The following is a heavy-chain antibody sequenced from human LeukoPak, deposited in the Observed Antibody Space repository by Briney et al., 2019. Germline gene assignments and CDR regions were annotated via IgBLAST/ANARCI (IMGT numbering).Heavy chain of an antibody. J-gene: IGHJ4*02. V-gene: IGHV3-11*04. Sequence: PGGSLRLSCAASGFTFSDYYMSWIRQAPGKGLEWVSYISSSSSTIYYADSVKGRFTISRDNAKNSLYLQMNSLRDEDTAVYYCARDGENWNTRISYFDYWGQGTLVTVSS. CDR3: ARDGENWNTRISYFDY. D-gene: IGHD1/OR15-1a*01. CDR1: GFTFSDYY. CDR2: ISSSSSTI.